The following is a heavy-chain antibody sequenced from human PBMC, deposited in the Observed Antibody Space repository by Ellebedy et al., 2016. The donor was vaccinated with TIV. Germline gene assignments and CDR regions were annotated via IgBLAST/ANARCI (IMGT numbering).Heavy chain of an antibody. V-gene: IGHV3-11*04. D-gene: IGHD3-10*01. CDR2: ISSSGSTI. Sequence: GGSLRLSCAASGFTFSDYYMSWIRQAPGKGLEWVSYISSSGSTIYYADSVKGRFTISRDNAKNSLYLQMNSLRAEDTAVYYCARGIYGSGSYYPPNYYYYGMDVWGQGTTVTVSS. J-gene: IGHJ6*02. CDR3: ARGIYGSGSYYPPNYYYYGMDV. CDR1: GFTFSDYY.